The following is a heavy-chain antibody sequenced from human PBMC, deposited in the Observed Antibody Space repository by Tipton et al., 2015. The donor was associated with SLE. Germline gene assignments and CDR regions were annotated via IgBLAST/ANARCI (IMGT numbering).Heavy chain of an antibody. CDR1: GFTISSSW. V-gene: IGHV3-7*03. D-gene: IGHD2-2*01. Sequence: SLRLSCAASGFTISSSWMNWVRQAPGKGLEWVANIKQDGIEKYYVDSVKGRFTISRDNAKDSLYLQMNSLRAEDTALYYCAGRFTSPSWTAFNIWGQGTMVTVSS. CDR2: IKQDGIEK. CDR3: AGRFTSPSWTAFNI. J-gene: IGHJ3*02.